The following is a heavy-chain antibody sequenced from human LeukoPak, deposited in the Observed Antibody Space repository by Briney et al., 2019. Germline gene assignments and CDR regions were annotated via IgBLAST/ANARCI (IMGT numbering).Heavy chain of an antibody. Sequence: ASVKVSCKASGYTFTSYDINWVRQATGQGLEWMGWMNPNSGNTGYAQKFQGRVTITRNTSISTAYMELSSLRSEDTAVYYCARVRNYYYYYYMDVWGKGTTVTISS. CDR3: ARVRNYYYYYYMDV. V-gene: IGHV1-8*03. J-gene: IGHJ6*03. CDR1: GYTFTSYD. CDR2: MNPNSGNT.